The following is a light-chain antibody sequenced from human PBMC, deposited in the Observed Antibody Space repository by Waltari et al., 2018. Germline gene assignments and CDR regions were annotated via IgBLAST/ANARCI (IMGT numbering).Light chain of an antibody. Sequence: QSALTQPASVSGSPGQSITIPCTGTSSHVGNYDYVSWYQQYSGKAPKLMIYVVSPRPSGVFDRFSGSKSGNTDSLTISGLQAEEEAEYYCSSYTSSDTYVFGTGTKVTVL. CDR1: SSHVGNYDY. CDR2: VVS. CDR3: SSYTSSDTYV. V-gene: IGLV2-14*01. J-gene: IGLJ1*01.